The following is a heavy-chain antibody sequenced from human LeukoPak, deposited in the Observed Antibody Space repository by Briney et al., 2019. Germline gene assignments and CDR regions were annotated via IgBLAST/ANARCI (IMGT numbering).Heavy chain of an antibody. CDR2: IYSGGST. Sequence: GGSLRLSCAASGFTVSSNYMSWVRQAPGKGLEWVSVIYSGGSTYYADSVKGRFTISRDNSKNTLYLQMNSLRAEDTAVYYCARDSGYYDSSDAFDIWGQGTMVTVSS. J-gene: IGHJ3*02. CDR1: GFTVSSNY. D-gene: IGHD3-22*01. CDR3: ARDSGYYDSSDAFDI. V-gene: IGHV3-53*01.